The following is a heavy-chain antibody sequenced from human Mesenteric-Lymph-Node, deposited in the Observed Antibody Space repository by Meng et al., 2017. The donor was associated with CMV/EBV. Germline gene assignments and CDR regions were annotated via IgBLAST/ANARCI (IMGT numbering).Heavy chain of an antibody. Sequence: GESLKISCVGSGFTFSNYWLHWARQVPGKGLVWVSRISSDGSVTTYADAVKGRFTISRDNAENTLYLQMTSLRAEDTAVYYCVRDDRGWGTYWGQGTLVTVSS. CDR1: GFTFSNYW. V-gene: IGHV3-74*03. CDR3: VRDDRGWGTY. D-gene: IGHD3-22*01. J-gene: IGHJ4*02. CDR2: ISSDGSVT.